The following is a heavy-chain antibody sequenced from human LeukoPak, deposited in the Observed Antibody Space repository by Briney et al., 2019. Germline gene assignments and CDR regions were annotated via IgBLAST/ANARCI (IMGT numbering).Heavy chain of an antibody. V-gene: IGHV5-51*01. D-gene: IGHD6-19*01. Sequence: GESLKISCKGSGYSFSSHWIGWVRQMPGKGLEWMGIVFPGDSGTRYSPSFQGQVTISADKSISTAYLQWSSLRASDTAMYYCARFSSGFDYWGQGTLVTVSS. CDR1: GYSFSSHW. CDR2: VFPGDSGT. J-gene: IGHJ4*02. CDR3: ARFSSGFDY.